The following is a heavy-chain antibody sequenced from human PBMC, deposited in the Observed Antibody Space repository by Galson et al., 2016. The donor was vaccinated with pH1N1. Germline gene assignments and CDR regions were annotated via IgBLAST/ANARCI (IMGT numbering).Heavy chain of an antibody. Sequence: SLRLSCAASGFTFSSYAMSWVRQAPGKWLEWVSAISGSGGYTYFADSVQGRFTISRDNSKNTLYLQMNTLRAEDTAVYYCARDNLRGSGSPDASDVWGQGTMVTVSS. CDR2: ISGSGGYT. V-gene: IGHV3-23*01. J-gene: IGHJ3*01. CDR3: ARDNLRGSGSPDASDV. D-gene: IGHD3-10*02. CDR1: GFTFSSYA.